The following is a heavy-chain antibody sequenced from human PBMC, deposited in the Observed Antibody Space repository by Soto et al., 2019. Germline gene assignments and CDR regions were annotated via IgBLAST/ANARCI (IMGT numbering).Heavy chain of an antibody. D-gene: IGHD5-18*01. J-gene: IGHJ6*03. CDR2: IYPGDSDT. CDR1: GYSFTSYW. Sequence: GESLKISCKGSGYSFTSYWIGWVRQMPGKGLEWMGIIYPGDSDTRYSPSFQGQVTISADKSISTAYLQWSSLKASDTAMYYCATLPIELQLWFPRYYMAVWGKGTTVTVSS. CDR3: ATLPIELQLWFPRYYMAV. V-gene: IGHV5-51*01.